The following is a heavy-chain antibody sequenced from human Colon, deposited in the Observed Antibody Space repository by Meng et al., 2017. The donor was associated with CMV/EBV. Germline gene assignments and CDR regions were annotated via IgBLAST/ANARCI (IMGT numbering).Heavy chain of an antibody. CDR2: IRYDGSNK. D-gene: IGHD3-16*01. Sequence: GGSLRLSCAASGFTFSSYGMHWVRQAPGKGLEWVAFIRYDGSNKYYADSVKGRFTISRDNSKNTLYLQMNSLRAEDTAVYYCTSDTFGREDSWGQGTLVTVSS. CDR3: TSDTFGREDS. CDR1: GFTFSSYG. V-gene: IGHV3-30*02. J-gene: IGHJ4*02.